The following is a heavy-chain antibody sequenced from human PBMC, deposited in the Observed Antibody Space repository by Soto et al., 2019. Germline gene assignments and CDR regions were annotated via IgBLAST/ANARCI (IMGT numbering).Heavy chain of an antibody. V-gene: IGHV4-59*01. D-gene: IGHD3-10*01. CDR1: GGSISSYY. J-gene: IGHJ6*03. CDR2: IYYSGST. CDR3: ARITMVRGVIHYYYYMDV. Sequence: SETLSLTCTVSGGSISSYYWSWIRQPPGKGLEWIGYIYYSGSTNYNPSLKSRVTISVDTSKNQFSLKLSSVTAADTAVYYCARITMVRGVIHYYYYMDVSGKGTTVTVSS.